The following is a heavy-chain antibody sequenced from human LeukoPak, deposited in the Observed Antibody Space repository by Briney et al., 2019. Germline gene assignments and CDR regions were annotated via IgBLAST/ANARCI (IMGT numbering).Heavy chain of an antibody. CDR2: IKQDGSEK. V-gene: IGHV3-7*01. J-gene: IGHJ4*02. CDR3: ARGDAAAGFDY. D-gene: IGHD6-13*01. Sequence: PGGSLRLSCAASGFTFSSYWMSWVRQPPGKGLEWVANIKQDGSEKYYVDSVKGRFTIARDNAKNSLYLQMNSLRAEDTVVYYCARGDAAAGFDYWGQGTLVTVSS. CDR1: GFTFSSYW.